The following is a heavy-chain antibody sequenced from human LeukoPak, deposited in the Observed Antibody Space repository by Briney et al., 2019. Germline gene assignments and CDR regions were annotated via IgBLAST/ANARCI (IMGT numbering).Heavy chain of an antibody. Sequence: GGSLRLSCAPSGFTFSIYWMRWVRQAPGRGLEWVANIKPDGREKYYVDSVKGRFTISRDNAKNSLYLQMNSLRAEDTAVYYCARDYYYGSGSYLKWGQGTLVTVSS. V-gene: IGHV3-7*01. CDR3: ARDYYYGSGSYLK. D-gene: IGHD3-10*01. CDR2: IKPDGREK. CDR1: GFTFSIYW. J-gene: IGHJ4*02.